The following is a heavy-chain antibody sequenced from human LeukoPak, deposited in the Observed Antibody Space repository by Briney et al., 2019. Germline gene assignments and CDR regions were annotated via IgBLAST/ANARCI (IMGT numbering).Heavy chain of an antibody. Sequence: ASVKVSCKTSGYTFTGYYMRWVRQAPGQGLEWMGRINPNRGGTNYAQKFQGRVTMTGDTSISTAYMELSSLRSDDTAVYYCARLSTIGDSSGYFVNWGQGTLVTVSS. CDR2: INPNRGGT. V-gene: IGHV1-2*06. D-gene: IGHD3-22*01. CDR1: GYTFTGYY. J-gene: IGHJ4*02. CDR3: ARLSTIGDSSGYFVN.